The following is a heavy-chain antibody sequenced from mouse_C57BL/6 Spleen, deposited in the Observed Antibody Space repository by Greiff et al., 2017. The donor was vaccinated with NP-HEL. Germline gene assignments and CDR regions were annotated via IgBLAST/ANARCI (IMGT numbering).Heavy chain of an antibody. CDR3: ARQGTTVAYYFDY. CDR2: ISSGGSYT. V-gene: IGHV5-6*02. J-gene: IGHJ2*01. D-gene: IGHD1-1*01. CDR1: GFTFSSYG. Sequence: DVMLVESGGDLVKPGGSLKLSCAASGFTFSSYGMSWVRQTPDKRLEWVATISSGGSYTYYPDSVKGRFTISRDNAKNTLYLQMSSLKSEDTAMYYCARQGTTVAYYFDYWGQGTTLTVSS.